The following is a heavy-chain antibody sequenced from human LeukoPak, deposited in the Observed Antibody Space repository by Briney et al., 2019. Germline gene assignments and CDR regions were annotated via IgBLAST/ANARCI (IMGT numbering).Heavy chain of an antibody. D-gene: IGHD1-26*01. CDR1: GYTFTSYY. Sequence: ASVKVSCKASGYTFTSYYMHWVRQAPGQGLEWMGWMNPNSGNTGYAQKFEGRVAMTRNTPISTAYMELSSLRSEDTAVYYCARGLGVGATNYFDYWGQGTLVTVSS. CDR2: MNPNSGNT. V-gene: IGHV1-8*02. J-gene: IGHJ4*02. CDR3: ARGLGVGATNYFDY.